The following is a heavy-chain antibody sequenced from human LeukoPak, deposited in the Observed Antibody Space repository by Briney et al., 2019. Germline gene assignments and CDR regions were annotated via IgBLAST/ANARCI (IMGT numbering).Heavy chain of an antibody. J-gene: IGHJ5*02. V-gene: IGHV3-21*01. CDR2: ISSSSSYI. D-gene: IGHD2-2*01. CDR1: GFTFSSYS. Sequence: GGSLRLSCAASGFTFSSYSMNWVRQAPGKGLEWVSSISSSSSYIYYADSVKGRFTISGDNAKNSLYLQMNSLRAEDTAVYYCARDTSTSRSNWFDPWGQGTLVTVSS. CDR3: ARDTSTSRSNWFDP.